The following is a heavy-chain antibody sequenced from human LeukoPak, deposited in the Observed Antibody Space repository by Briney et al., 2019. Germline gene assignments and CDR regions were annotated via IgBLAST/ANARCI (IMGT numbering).Heavy chain of an antibody. CDR2: INPNSGGT. D-gene: IGHD3-22*01. Sequence: ASVKVSCKASGYTFTGYYMHWVRQAPGQGLEWMGRINPNSGGTNYARKFQGRVTMTRDTSISTAYMELSRLRSDDTAVYYCAKLEGGGYDSSGYYFGSFDYWGQGTLVTVSS. CDR1: GYTFTGYY. CDR3: AKLEGGGYDSSGYYFGSFDY. V-gene: IGHV1-2*06. J-gene: IGHJ4*02.